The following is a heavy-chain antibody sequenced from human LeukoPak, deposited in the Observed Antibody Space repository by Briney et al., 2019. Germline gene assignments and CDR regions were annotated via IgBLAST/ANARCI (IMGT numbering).Heavy chain of an antibody. Sequence: SETLSLTCTVSGGSISSCYWSWIRQPPGKGLEWIGYIYYSGSTNYNPSLKSRVTISVDTSKNQFSLKLSSVTAADTAVYYCARGNYDNSGYYQNYFDYWGQGTLVTVSS. CDR3: ARGNYDNSGYYQNYFDY. D-gene: IGHD3-22*01. CDR2: IYYSGST. J-gene: IGHJ4*02. CDR1: GGSISSCY. V-gene: IGHV4-59*01.